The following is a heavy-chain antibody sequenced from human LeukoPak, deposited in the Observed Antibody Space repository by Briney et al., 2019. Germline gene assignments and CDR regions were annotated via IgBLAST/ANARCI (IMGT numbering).Heavy chain of an antibody. CDR2: IYYSGST. CDR3: ARGGYCSGGSCYLTWFDP. D-gene: IGHD2-15*01. V-gene: IGHV4-31*03. CDR1: GGSISSGGYY. Sequence: SQTLSLTCTVSGGSISSGGYYCSWIRQHPGKGLEWIGYIYYSGSTYYNPSLKSRLTISVDTSKNQFSLKLRSVTAADTAVYYCARGGYCSGGSCYLTWFDPWGQGTLVTVSS. J-gene: IGHJ5*02.